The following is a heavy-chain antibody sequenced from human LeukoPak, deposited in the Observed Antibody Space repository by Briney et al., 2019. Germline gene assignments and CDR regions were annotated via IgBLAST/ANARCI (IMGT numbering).Heavy chain of an antibody. J-gene: IGHJ4*02. CDR2: INWNSIRV. CDR1: GFIFNNYG. V-gene: IGHV3-20*04. D-gene: IGHD3-22*01. Sequence: GESLKISCTASGFIFNNYGMSWVRQAPGKGLEWVSGINWNSIRVGYADSVKGRFTISRDNAKNSLYLQMNGLRAEDTAFYYCARLRNYDSSGYYFEIDSWGQGTLVTVSS. CDR3: ARLRNYDSSGYYFEIDS.